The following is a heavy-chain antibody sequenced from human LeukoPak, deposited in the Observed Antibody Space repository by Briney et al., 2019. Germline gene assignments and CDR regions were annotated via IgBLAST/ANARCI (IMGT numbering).Heavy chain of an antibody. CDR3: AKDAGYSSSWYLGY. D-gene: IGHD6-13*01. Sequence: GGSLRLSCAASGFTFSSYAMSWVRQAPGKGLEWVSAISGSGGSTYYADSVKGWFTISRDNSKNTLYLQMNSLRAEDTAVYYCAKDAGYSSSWYLGYWGQGTLVTVSS. CDR1: GFTFSSYA. J-gene: IGHJ4*02. CDR2: ISGSGGST. V-gene: IGHV3-23*01.